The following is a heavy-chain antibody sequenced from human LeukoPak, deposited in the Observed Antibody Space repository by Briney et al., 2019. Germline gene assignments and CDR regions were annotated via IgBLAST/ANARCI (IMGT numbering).Heavy chain of an antibody. J-gene: IGHJ4*02. CDR1: GFTFSSYG. V-gene: IGHV3-23*01. CDR3: ARGQWLVTSSFDS. CDR2: VSGSGGNT. Sequence: PGGSLRLSCAASGFTFSSYGMNWVRQPPGKGLEWVSAVSGSGGNTYYTDSVKDRFTISRDNSKNILFLQMSSLTAEDTALYYCARGQWLVTSSFDSWGQGTLVTVSS. D-gene: IGHD6-19*01.